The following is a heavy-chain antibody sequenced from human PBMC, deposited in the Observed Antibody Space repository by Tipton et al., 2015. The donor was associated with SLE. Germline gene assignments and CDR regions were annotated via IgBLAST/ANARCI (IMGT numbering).Heavy chain of an antibody. J-gene: IGHJ3*02. V-gene: IGHV4-34*01. CDR2: INHSGST. CDR1: GGSFSGYY. D-gene: IGHD5-24*01. CDR3: ARGPRWLQMEGDAFDI. Sequence: TLSLTCAVYGGSFSGYYWSWIRQPPGKGLEWIGEINHSGSTNYNPSLKSRVTISVDTSKNQFSLKLSTVTAADTAVYYCARGPRWLQMEGDAFDIWGQGTMVTVSS.